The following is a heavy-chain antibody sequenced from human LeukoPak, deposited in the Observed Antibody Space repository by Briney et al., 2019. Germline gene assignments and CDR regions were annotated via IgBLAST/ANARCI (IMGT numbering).Heavy chain of an antibody. V-gene: IGHV4-4*02. CDR1: GGSNSSSNW. J-gene: IGHJ6*04. Sequence: SGTLSLTCAVSGGSNSSSNWWSWARRPPGKGLEWIGEIYHSGSTNYNPSLKSRVTISVDKSKNQFSLKLSSVTAADTAVYYCATLRGTSWGFDYYGMDVWGKGTTVTVSS. CDR3: ATLRGTSWGFDYYGMDV. D-gene: IGHD2-2*01. CDR2: IYHSGST.